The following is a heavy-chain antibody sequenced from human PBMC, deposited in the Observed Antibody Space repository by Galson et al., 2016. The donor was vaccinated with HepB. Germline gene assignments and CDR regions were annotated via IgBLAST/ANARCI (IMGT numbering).Heavy chain of an antibody. J-gene: IGHJ3*02. CDR1: GYSLTELS. V-gene: IGHV1-24*01. CDR3: ASGPIGVVVDDAFEI. Sequence: SVKVSCKVSGYSLTELSIHWARQAPGKGPEWMGGFDPEDVQISYAQKFQGRVIMTEDTSTDTAYMELSSLRSEDTAVYYCASGPIGVVVDDAFEIWGQGTMVTVSS. D-gene: IGHD2-15*01. CDR2: FDPEDVQI.